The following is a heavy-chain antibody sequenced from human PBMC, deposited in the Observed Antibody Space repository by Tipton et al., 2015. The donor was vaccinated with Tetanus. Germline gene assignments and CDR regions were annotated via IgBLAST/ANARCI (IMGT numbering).Heavy chain of an antibody. CDR2: IWYDGSNK. D-gene: IGHD6-13*01. V-gene: IGHV3-33*01. J-gene: IGHJ4*02. CDR3: ARDGSTGSSWWDY. Sequence: SLRLSCAASGFTFSSYGMHWVRQAPGKGLEWVAVIWYDGSNKYYADSVKGRFTISRDNSKNTLYLQMNSLRAEDTAVYYCARDGSTGSSWWDYWGQGTLVTVSS. CDR1: GFTFSSYG.